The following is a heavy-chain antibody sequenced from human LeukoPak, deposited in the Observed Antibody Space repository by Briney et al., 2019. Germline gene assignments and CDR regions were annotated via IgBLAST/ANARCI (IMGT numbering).Heavy chain of an antibody. CDR1: GGSISTYY. V-gene: IGHV4-59*01. D-gene: IGHD6-6*01. Sequence: SETLSLTCTVSGGSISTYYWSWIRQPPGKGLEWIGYIYYSGSAKYNPSLKSRVTISLDTSKNQFSLKLSSATAADTAVYYCARAAYSSSSGYYYYYMDVWGKGTTVTVSS. CDR2: IYYSGSA. J-gene: IGHJ6*03. CDR3: ARAAYSSSSGYYYYYMDV.